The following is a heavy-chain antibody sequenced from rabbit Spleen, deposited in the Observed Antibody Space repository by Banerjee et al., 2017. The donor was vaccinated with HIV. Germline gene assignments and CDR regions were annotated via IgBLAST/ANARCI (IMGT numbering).Heavy chain of an antibody. CDR3: ARDLVAVIGWNFNL. V-gene: IGHV1S47*01. D-gene: IGHD5-1*01. Sequence: QQQLEESGGGLVKPGGTLTLTCKASGISFSGNVMCWFRQAPGKGLEWIAFIYPDYDSTDYASWVNGRFTISLDNAQNTVFLQMTSLTAADTATYFCARDLVAVIGWNFNLWGPGTLVTVS. CDR1: GISFSGNV. J-gene: IGHJ4*01. CDR2: IYPDYDST.